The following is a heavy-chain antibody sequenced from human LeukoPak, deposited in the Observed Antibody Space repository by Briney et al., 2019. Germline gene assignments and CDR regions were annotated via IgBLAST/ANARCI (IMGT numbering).Heavy chain of an antibody. CDR2: ITSTSVST. Sequence: NPGGSLTLSCAASAFTFNSYSMSWVRQAPGKGLEWVSSITSTSVSTYYADSVKGRFTISRDNAKNSLYLQMNSLRAEDTAVYYCARTYYDILTSYNPYFDYWGQGTLVTVSS. V-gene: IGHV3-21*01. D-gene: IGHD3-9*01. CDR1: AFTFNSYS. J-gene: IGHJ4*02. CDR3: ARTYYDILTSYNPYFDY.